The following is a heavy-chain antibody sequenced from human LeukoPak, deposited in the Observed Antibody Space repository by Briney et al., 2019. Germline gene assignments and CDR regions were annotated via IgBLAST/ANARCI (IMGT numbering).Heavy chain of an antibody. V-gene: IGHV1-2*02. D-gene: IGHD3-16*01. CDR2: INPNSGGT. J-gene: IGHJ4*02. CDR1: GYTFTGYY. Sequence: GASVKVSCKASGYTFTGYYMHWVRQAPGQGLEWMGWINPNSGGTNYAQKFQGRVTMTRDTSISTAYMELSRLRSDDTAVYYCARDKGQGGVWGTFVYWGQGTLVTVSS. CDR3: ARDKGQGGVWGTFVY.